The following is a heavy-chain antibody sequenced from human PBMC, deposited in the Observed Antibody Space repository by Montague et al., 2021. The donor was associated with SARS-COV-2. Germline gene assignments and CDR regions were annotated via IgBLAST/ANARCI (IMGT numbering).Heavy chain of an antibody. CDR2: IYYSGST. Sequence: SETRSLTCTVSGGSISSYYWSWIRQPPGKGLEWIGYIYYSGSTNYNPSLKSRVTISVDTSKNQFSLKLSSVTAADTAVYYCARHGARGWFGEFPSNWFDPWGQGTLVTVSS. CDR1: GGSISSYY. J-gene: IGHJ5*02. D-gene: IGHD3-10*01. V-gene: IGHV4-59*08. CDR3: ARHGARGWFGEFPSNWFDP.